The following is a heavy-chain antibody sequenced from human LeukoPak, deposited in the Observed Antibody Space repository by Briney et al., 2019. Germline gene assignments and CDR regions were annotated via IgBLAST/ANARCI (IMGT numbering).Heavy chain of an antibody. CDR3: ASSISYYDFWSGYPRWFDP. V-gene: IGHV4-31*03. CDR2: IYYSGST. D-gene: IGHD3-3*01. J-gene: IGHJ5*02. Sequence: KASQTLSLTCTVSGGSISSGGHYWSWIRQHPGKGLEWIGYIYYSGSTYYNPSLKSRVTISVDTSKNQFSLKLSSVTAADTAVYYCASSISYYDFWSGYPRWFDPWGQGTLVTVSS. CDR1: GGSISSGGHY.